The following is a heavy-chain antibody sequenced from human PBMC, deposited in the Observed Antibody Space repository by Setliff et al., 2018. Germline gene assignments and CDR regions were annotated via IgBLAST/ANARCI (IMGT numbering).Heavy chain of an antibody. V-gene: IGHV4-38-2*01. Sequence: SETLSLTCAVSGYSISSGYYWGWIRQPPGKGLEWIGSIYHSGSTYYNPSLKSRVTISVDTSKNQFSLKLSSVTAADTAVYYCARINYDILTGYYGSPYYYGMDVWGQGTTVTVSS. CDR2: IYHSGST. J-gene: IGHJ6*02. D-gene: IGHD3-9*01. CDR3: ARINYDILTGYYGSPYYYGMDV. CDR1: GYSISSGYY.